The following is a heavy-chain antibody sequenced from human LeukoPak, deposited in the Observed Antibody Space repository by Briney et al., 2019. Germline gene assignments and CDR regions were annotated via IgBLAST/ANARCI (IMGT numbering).Heavy chain of an antibody. Sequence: PGGSLRLSCAASGFTFSSYSMNWVRQAPGKGLEWVSSISSSSSYIYYADSVKGRFTISRDNAKNSLYLQMNSLRAEDTAVYYCVRDYGDRSGYGAFDIWGQGTMVTVSS. V-gene: IGHV3-21*01. CDR3: VRDYGDRSGYGAFDI. CDR2: ISSSSSYI. D-gene: IGHD3-22*01. CDR1: GFTFSSYS. J-gene: IGHJ3*02.